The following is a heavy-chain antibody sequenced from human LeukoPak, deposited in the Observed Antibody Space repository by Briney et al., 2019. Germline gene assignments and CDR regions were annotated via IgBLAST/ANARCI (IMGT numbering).Heavy chain of an antibody. D-gene: IGHD3-9*01. V-gene: IGHV3-30*18. CDR2: ISYDGSNK. CDR1: GFTFSSYG. Sequence: PGGSLRLSCAASGFTFSSYGMHWVRQAPGKGLEWVAVISYDGSNKYYADSVKGRFTISRDNSKNTLYLQMSSLRAEDTAVYYCAKDMNDILTGIDYWGQGTLVTVSS. CDR3: AKDMNDILTGIDY. J-gene: IGHJ4*02.